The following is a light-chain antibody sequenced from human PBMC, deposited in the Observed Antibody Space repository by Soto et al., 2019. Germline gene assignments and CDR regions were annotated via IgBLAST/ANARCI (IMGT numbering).Light chain of an antibody. CDR1: SRDIGGYNY. J-gene: IGLJ2*01. Sequence: QSVLTQPASVSGSPGQSITISCTGTSRDIGGYNYVSWYQHHPGKAPKLLIYEVTNRPAEVSNRFSGSKSGITASLTISGLQSEDEADYYCSSYTSGSTVIFGGGTKVTVL. V-gene: IGLV2-14*01. CDR3: SSYTSGSTVI. CDR2: EVT.